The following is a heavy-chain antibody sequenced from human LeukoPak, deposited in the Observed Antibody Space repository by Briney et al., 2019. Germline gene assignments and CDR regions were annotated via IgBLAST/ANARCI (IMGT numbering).Heavy chain of an antibody. V-gene: IGHV3-23*01. CDR1: GFTFSAYA. Sequence: GGSLRLSCAASGFTFSAYAMSWVRQAPGKGLEWVSDISGNGGSTYYADSVKGRFTISRDNSKNTLYLQMNSLRAEDTAVYYCAKDHDFWSGYSDYRGQGTLVTVSS. CDR3: AKDHDFWSGYSDY. CDR2: ISGNGGST. D-gene: IGHD3-3*01. J-gene: IGHJ4*02.